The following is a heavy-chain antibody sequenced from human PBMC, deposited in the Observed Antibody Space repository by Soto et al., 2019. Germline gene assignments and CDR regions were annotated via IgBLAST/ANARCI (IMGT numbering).Heavy chain of an antibody. CDR2: IRPDGSNT. CDR3: VRGTSAWKGVDV. J-gene: IGHJ6*02. D-gene: IGHD1-1*01. CDR1: GFLFRSYW. Sequence: GGSLRLSCVPSGFLFRSYWMHWVRQTPAKGLVWVSEIRPDGSNTNYADSVRGRFTMSRDNAKNALYLQMNSLRVEDTGVYYCVRGTSAWKGVDVWGQGTTVTVSS. V-gene: IGHV3-74*01.